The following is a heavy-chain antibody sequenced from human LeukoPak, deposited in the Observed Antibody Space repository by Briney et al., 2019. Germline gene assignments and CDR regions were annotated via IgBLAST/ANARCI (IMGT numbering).Heavy chain of an antibody. Sequence: SETLFLTCTVSGGSISSYYWSWIRQPPGKGLEWVGYIYYNGSTNYNPSLKSRVTISVDTSKNQFSLKLSSVTAADTAVYCCARGVRYYDFWSGYLYDWGQGTLVTVSS. CDR3: ARGVRYYDFWSGYLYD. CDR2: IYYNGST. D-gene: IGHD3-3*01. V-gene: IGHV4-59*12. CDR1: GGSISSYY. J-gene: IGHJ4*02.